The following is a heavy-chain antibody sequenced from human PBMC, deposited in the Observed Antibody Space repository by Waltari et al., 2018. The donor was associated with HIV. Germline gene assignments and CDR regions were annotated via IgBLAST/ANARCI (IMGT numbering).Heavy chain of an antibody. CDR3: ARGSGYTYAKGFEY. CDR2: IIPIFGST. CDR1: GGTFSSYA. J-gene: IGHJ4*02. V-gene: IGHV1-69*01. D-gene: IGHD5-18*01. Sequence: QVQLVQSGAEVKKPGSSVKVSCKASGGTFSSYAISWVRQAPGQGLAWMGGIIPIFGSTNYAQKFQGRVTIAADESTTTAYMELNSLRSEDTALYYCARGSGYTYAKGFEYWGQGTLVTVSS.